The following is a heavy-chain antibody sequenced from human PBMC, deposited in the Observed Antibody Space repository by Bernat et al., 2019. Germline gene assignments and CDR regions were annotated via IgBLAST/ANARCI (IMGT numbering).Heavy chain of an antibody. Sequence: VQLVESGGGLVQPGRSLRLSCAASGFTFSSYGMHWVRQAPGKGLEWVAVISYDGSNKYYADSVKGRFTISRDNSKNTLYLQMNSLRAEDTAVYYCAKNLRRYCSGGSCSEIDYWGQGTLVTVSS. J-gene: IGHJ4*02. D-gene: IGHD2-15*01. V-gene: IGHV3-30*18. CDR2: ISYDGSNK. CDR1: GFTFSSYG. CDR3: AKNLRRYCSGGSCSEIDY.